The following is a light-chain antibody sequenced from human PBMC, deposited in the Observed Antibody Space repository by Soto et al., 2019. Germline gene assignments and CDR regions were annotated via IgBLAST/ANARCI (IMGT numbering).Light chain of an antibody. CDR3: CSYAGTYTYV. J-gene: IGLJ1*01. CDR1: SSDVVNYNY. Sequence: QSALPQPRSVSGSPGQSVTISCTGTSSDVVNYNYVSWYQQHPGKAPKLIIYDVTTRPSGVPDRFSGSKSDNTASLTISGLQAEDEADYYCCSYAGTYTYVFGTGTKV. V-gene: IGLV2-11*01. CDR2: DVT.